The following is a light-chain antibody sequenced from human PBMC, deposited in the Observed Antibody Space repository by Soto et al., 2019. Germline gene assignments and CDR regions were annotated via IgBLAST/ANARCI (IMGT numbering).Light chain of an antibody. CDR2: GAS. Sequence: EIVLTQTPGTLSLSPGERDTLSCRASQSVSSDYLSWYQQKPGQPPRLLIYGASYRATGIPDRFSGGGSGTDFTLTISRLEAEDFAVYYCQQYGSTPPVTFGGGTKVEIK. CDR1: QSVSSDY. V-gene: IGKV3-20*01. J-gene: IGKJ4*01. CDR3: QQYGSTPPVT.